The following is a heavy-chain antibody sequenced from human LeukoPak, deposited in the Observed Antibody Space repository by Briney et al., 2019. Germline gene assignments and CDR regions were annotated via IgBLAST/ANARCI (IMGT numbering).Heavy chain of an antibody. CDR2: IIPIFGTA. CDR3: ARGTAYSYGSFDY. J-gene: IGHJ4*02. Sequence: SVKVSCKASGGTFSSYAISWVRQAPGQGLEWMGGIIPIFGTANYAQKFQGRVTITADKSMSTAYMELSSLRSEDTAVYYCARGTAYSYGSFDYWGQGTLVTVSS. D-gene: IGHD5-18*01. V-gene: IGHV1-69*06. CDR1: GGTFSSYA.